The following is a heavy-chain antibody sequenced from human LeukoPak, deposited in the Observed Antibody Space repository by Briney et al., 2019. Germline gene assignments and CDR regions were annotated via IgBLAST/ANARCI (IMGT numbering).Heavy chain of an antibody. V-gene: IGHV1-46*01. D-gene: IGHD1-26*01. J-gene: IGHJ6*03. Sequence: GSVRVSCAASGFIFTRNCIHWVRRAPGQGLEWMWLVSSSSGATTYAQSVKGRVTMSRDMSKNSVYLDLRSLRSEDTAVYFCAREPRGGLSGNLGILFAMYYTYYYMDVGGRATTVTV. CDR2: VSSSSGAT. CDR1: GFIFTRNC. CDR3: AREPRGGLSGNLGILFAMYYTYYYMDV.